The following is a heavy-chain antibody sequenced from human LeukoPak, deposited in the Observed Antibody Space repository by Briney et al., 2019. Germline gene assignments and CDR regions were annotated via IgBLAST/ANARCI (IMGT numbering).Heavy chain of an antibody. J-gene: IGHJ4*02. CDR1: GGSFSGYY. CDR2: INHSGST. V-gene: IGHV4-34*01. CDR3: VREGWRGVPAHFDY. Sequence: PSETLSLTCAVYGGSFSGYYWSWIRQPPGKGLEWIGEINHSGSTNYNPSLKSRVTISVDTSKNQFSLKLSSVTAADTAVYYCVREGWRGVPAHFDYWGQGTLVTVSS. D-gene: IGHD2-2*01.